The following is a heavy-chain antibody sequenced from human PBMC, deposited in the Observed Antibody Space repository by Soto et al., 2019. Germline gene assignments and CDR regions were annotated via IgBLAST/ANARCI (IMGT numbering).Heavy chain of an antibody. J-gene: IGHJ4*02. CDR2: ISSSGSTI. Sequence: LRLSCAASGFTFSSYEMNWVRQAPGKGLEWVSYISSSGSTIYYADSVKGRFTISRDNAKNSLYLQMNSLRAEDTAVYYCASLNYYDSSGYIDYWGQGTLVTVSS. CDR3: ASLNYYDSSGYIDY. CDR1: GFTFSSYE. D-gene: IGHD3-22*01. V-gene: IGHV3-48*03.